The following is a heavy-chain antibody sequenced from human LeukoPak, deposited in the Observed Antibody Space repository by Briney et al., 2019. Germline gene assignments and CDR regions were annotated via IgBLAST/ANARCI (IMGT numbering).Heavy chain of an antibody. CDR3: ARDSSYQLENVGDSDY. J-gene: IGHJ4*02. V-gene: IGHV3-21*01. CDR1: GFTFSSYS. Sequence: GGPLRLSCAASGFTFSSYSMNWVRQAPGKGLEWVSSISSSSSYIYYADSVKGRFTISRDNAKNSLYLQMNSLRAEDTAVYYCARDSSYQLENVGDSDYWGQGTLVTVSS. D-gene: IGHD1-1*01. CDR2: ISSSSSYI.